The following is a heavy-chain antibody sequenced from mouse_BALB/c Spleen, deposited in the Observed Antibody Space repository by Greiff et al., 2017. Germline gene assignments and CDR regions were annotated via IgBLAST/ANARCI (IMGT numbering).Heavy chain of an antibody. V-gene: IGHV1-14*01. D-gene: IGHD1-1*01. Sequence: EVKLQESGPELVKPGASVKMSCKASGYTFTSYVMHWVKQKPGQGLEWIGYINPYNDGTKYNEKFKGKATLTSDKSSSTAYMELSSLTSEDSAVYYCASSYYYGSSNSWGQGTLVTVSA. CDR2: INPYNDGT. J-gene: IGHJ3*01. CDR1: GYTFTSYV. CDR3: ASSYYYGSSNS.